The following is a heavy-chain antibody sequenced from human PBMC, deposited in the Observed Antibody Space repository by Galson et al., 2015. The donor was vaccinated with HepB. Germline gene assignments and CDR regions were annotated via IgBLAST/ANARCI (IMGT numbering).Heavy chain of an antibody. D-gene: IGHD3-22*01. CDR1: GYSFISYW. Sequence: QSGAEVKKPGESLKISCKGSGYSFISYWIGWVRQMPGKGLGWMGIIYPGDSDTRYSPSFQGQVTISADKSISTAYLQWSSLKASDTAMYYCARHRPPGMNYDDAFDIWGQGTMVTVSS. V-gene: IGHV5-51*01. CDR3: ARHRPPGMNYDDAFDI. CDR2: IYPGDSDT. J-gene: IGHJ3*02.